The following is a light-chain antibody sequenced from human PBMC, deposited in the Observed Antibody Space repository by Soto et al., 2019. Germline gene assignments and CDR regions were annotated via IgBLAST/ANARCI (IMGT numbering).Light chain of an antibody. V-gene: IGKV1-9*01. CDR1: QGISSY. Sequence: DIQLTQSPSFLSASVGDRVTITCRASQGISSYLAWYQQKPGKAPKLLIYAASTLQSGVPSRFSGSGSGPEFTLTISSLQPEDFATYYCQQLNSYPPYTFGQGTKLEIK. CDR3: QQLNSYPPYT. J-gene: IGKJ2*01. CDR2: AAS.